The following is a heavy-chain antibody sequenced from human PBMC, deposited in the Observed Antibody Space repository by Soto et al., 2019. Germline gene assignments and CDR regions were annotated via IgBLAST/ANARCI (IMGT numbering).Heavy chain of an antibody. CDR3: ARERRIAAAGTLWFDP. Sequence: QVQLVQSGAEVKKPGSSVKVSCKASGGTFSSYAISWVRQAPGQGLEWMGGIIPIFGTANYAQKFQGRVTITADESTSTAYMELSSLRSEDTSVYYCARERRIAAAGTLWFDPWGQGTLVTVSS. V-gene: IGHV1-69*01. J-gene: IGHJ5*02. CDR1: GGTFSSYA. CDR2: IIPIFGTA. D-gene: IGHD6-13*01.